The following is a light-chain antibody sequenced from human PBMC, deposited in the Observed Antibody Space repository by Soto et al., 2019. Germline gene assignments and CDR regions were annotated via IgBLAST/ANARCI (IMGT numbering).Light chain of an antibody. CDR1: SSDVGGYNY. CDR2: DVS. J-gene: IGLJ2*01. CDR3: SSYTSSSTLL. V-gene: IGLV2-14*01. Sequence: QSALTQPASVSGSPGQSITISCTGTSSDVGGYNYVSWYQQHPGKAPKLMIYDVSNRPSGVSNRFSGSKSGNTASLTISGLQAEDEAEDYCSSYTSSSTLLFGGGTKLTVL.